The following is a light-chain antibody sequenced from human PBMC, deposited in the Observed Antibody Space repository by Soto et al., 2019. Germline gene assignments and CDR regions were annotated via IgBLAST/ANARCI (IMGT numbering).Light chain of an antibody. CDR2: GTS. CDR3: QHDGSPFI. Sequence: EVVLTQSPGTLSLSPGERATLSCRASQSINNHFLAWYQQKRGQAPRLLIYGTSNRATGIPDRFSGSGSGTNFTLAISRMEPEDFTVYYCQHDGSPFIFGPGTNMDIK. V-gene: IGKV3-20*01. CDR1: QSINNHF. J-gene: IGKJ3*01.